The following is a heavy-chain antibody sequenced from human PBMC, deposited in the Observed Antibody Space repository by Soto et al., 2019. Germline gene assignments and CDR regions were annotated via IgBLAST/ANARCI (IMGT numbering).Heavy chain of an antibody. V-gene: IGHV1-46*01. CDR3: VRGYCTTSPCSGDFQF. D-gene: IGHD2-15*01. J-gene: IGHJ1*01. CDR2: IHPSGDT. Sequence: ASVKGSCKASGYKFTTYFIHWVRQAPGQGREWMGMIHPSGDTGYAQKFRGRVTMTIATSTTTAYMELRNLTSEDTAVYFSVRGYCTTSPCSGDFQFWGQGTLVTVSS. CDR1: GYKFTTYF.